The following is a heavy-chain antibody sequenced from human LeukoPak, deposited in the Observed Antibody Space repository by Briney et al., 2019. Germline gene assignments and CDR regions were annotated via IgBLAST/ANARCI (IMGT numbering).Heavy chain of an antibody. J-gene: IGHJ3*02. CDR3: ARAATMIVVVPQANAFDI. Sequence: SETLSLTCTVSGGSISSGGYYWSWIRQHPGKGLEWIGYIYYSGSTYYNPSLKSRVTTSVDTSKNQFSLKLSSVTAADTAVYYRARAATMIVVVPQANAFDIWGQGTMVTVSS. CDR1: GGSISSGGYY. V-gene: IGHV4-31*03. D-gene: IGHD3-22*01. CDR2: IYYSGST.